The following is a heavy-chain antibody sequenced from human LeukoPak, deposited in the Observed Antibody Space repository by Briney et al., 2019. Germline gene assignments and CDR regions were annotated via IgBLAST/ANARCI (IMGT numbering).Heavy chain of an antibody. CDR1: GGSISSSSYY. CDR2: IYHSGST. CDR3: ARDKSARVVPAARPRPNYFDY. V-gene: IGHV4-39*07. J-gene: IGHJ4*02. D-gene: IGHD2-2*01. Sequence: SETLSLTCTVSGGSISSSSYYWGWIRQPPGKGLEWIGSIYHSGSTYYNPSLKSRVTISVDTSKNQFSLKLSSVTAADTAVYYCARDKSARVVPAARPRPNYFDYWGQGTLVTVSS.